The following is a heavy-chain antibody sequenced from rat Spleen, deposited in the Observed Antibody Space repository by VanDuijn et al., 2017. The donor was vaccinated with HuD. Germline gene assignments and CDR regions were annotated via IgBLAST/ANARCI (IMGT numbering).Heavy chain of an antibody. D-gene: IGHD1-2*01. V-gene: IGHV5-29*01. CDR1: GFTFSDYA. J-gene: IGHJ2*01. CDR3: ARPDYYYSNYFFAY. Sequence: EVQLVESGGGLVQPGRSLKLSCAASGFTFSDYAMAWVRQAPTKGLEWVATFSYDGSTTYYRDSVKGRFTISRDNAKSTLFLQMDSLRSEDTATYYCARPDYYYSNYFFAYWGQGVMVTVSS. CDR2: FSYDGSTT.